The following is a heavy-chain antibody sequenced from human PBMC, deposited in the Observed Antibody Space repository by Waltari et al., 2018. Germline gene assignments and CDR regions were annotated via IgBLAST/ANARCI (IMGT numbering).Heavy chain of an antibody. V-gene: IGHV4-34*01. J-gene: IGHJ6*02. CDR1: GGSFSGYY. D-gene: IGHD3-3*01. CDR3: ARGLGVVIMKRRVSGMDV. Sequence: QVQLQQWGAGLLKPSETLSLTCAVYGGSFSGYYWSWICQPPGKGLEWIGEINHSGSTNYNPSLKSRVTISVDTSKNQFSLKLSSVTAADTAVYYCARGLGVVIMKRRVSGMDVWGQGTTVTVSS. CDR2: INHSGST.